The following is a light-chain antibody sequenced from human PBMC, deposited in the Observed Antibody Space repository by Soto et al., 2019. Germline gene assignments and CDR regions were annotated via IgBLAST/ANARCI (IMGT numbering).Light chain of an antibody. Sequence: EIVLTQSPGTLSLSPGGRATLSCRAGQSVSSSFLAWYQQKPGQAPRLLIYGASSRATGIPDRFSGSGSGTDFTLTISRLEPEDFAVYYCQQYGSSPRTFDQGTKVEIK. CDR2: GAS. CDR1: QSVSSSF. V-gene: IGKV3-20*01. J-gene: IGKJ1*01. CDR3: QQYGSSPRT.